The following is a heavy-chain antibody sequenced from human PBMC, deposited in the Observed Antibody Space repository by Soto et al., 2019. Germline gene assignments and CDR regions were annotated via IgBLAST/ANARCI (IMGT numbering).Heavy chain of an antibody. V-gene: IGHV3-48*02. Sequence: GGSLRLSCAASGFTFSIYSMNWVRQAPGKGLEWVSYISSTDNTIFYADSVKGRFTISRDNANSSLFLQMNSLRDEDTAVYYCARAPPRPQHYWGRGTLVTVSS. CDR3: ARAPPRPQHY. CDR1: GFTFSIYS. CDR2: ISSTDNTI. J-gene: IGHJ4*02.